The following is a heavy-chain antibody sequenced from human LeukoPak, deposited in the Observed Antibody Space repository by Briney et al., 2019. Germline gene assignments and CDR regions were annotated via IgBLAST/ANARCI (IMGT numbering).Heavy chain of an antibody. CDR3: ARARSVLRRTVTTLDY. CDR2: INPNSGGT. D-gene: IGHD4-17*01. J-gene: IGHJ4*02. CDR1: GYTFTGYY. Sequence: GASVKVSCKASGYTFTGYYMHWVRQAPGQGLEWMGWINPNSGGTNYAQKFQGRVTMTRDTSISTAYMELSRLRSDDTAVYYCARARSVLRRTVTTLDYWGQGTLVTVSS. V-gene: IGHV1-2*02.